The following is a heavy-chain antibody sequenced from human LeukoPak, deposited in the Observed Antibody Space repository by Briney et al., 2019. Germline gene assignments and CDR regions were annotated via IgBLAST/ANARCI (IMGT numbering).Heavy chain of an antibody. J-gene: IGHJ4*02. D-gene: IGHD6-19*01. V-gene: IGHV1-2*02. Sequence: ASVKVSCKASGYTFSGFYIHWVRQAPGQGLEWMGWINPNSGVTNYAQKLQGRVTMTRDTSISTAYMELSRLRSDDTAVYYCARGWNFDYWGQGTLVTVSS. CDR3: ARGWNFDY. CDR2: INPNSGVT. CDR1: GYTFSGFY.